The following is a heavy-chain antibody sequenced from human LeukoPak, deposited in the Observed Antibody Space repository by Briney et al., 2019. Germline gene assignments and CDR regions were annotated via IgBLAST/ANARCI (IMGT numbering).Heavy chain of an antibody. CDR3: ARHSSRGYSYDFDY. CDR2: VYYTGGT. Sequence: SETLSLTCTVSGGSISTYFWSWIRQPPGKGLEWIGYVYYTGGTNYNPSLKSRVTISLDTSKNQFSLRLSSVTAADTAIYYCARHSSRGYSYDFDYWGQGTLVTVSS. J-gene: IGHJ4*02. CDR1: GGSISTYF. D-gene: IGHD5-18*01. V-gene: IGHV4-59*08.